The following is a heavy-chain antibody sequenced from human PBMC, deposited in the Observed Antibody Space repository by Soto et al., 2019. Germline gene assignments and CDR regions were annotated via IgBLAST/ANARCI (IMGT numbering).Heavy chain of an antibody. V-gene: IGHV3-30*18. CDR2: ISYDGSNK. Sequence: GGSLRLSCAASGFTFSSYGMHWVRQAPGKGLEWVAVISYDGSNKYYADSVKGRFTISRDNSKNTLYLQMNSLRAEDTAVYYCAKEHYDFWSGYYSAFGMDVWGQGTTVTVSS. J-gene: IGHJ6*02. D-gene: IGHD3-3*01. CDR3: AKEHYDFWSGYYSAFGMDV. CDR1: GFTFSSYG.